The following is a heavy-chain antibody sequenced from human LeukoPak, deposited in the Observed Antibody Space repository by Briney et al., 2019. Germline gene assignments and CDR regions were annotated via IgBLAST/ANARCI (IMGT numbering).Heavy chain of an antibody. CDR2: IYYSGST. CDR1: GGSISSGGYY. Sequence: PSETLSLTCTVSGGSISSGGYYWSWIRQHPGKGLEWIGYIYYSGSTYYNPSLKSRVTISVDTSKNQFSLKLSSVTAADTAVYYRARSVLIHDAFDIWGQGTMVTVSS. D-gene: IGHD2-15*01. V-gene: IGHV4-31*03. J-gene: IGHJ3*02. CDR3: ARSVLIHDAFDI.